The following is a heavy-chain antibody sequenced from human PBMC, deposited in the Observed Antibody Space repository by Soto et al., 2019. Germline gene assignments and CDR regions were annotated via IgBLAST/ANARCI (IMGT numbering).Heavy chain of an antibody. J-gene: IGHJ5*02. CDR1: GGSISSGGYS. CDR2: MYHSGST. D-gene: IGHD3-10*01. CDR3: ARGLRIYYCGSGSPYNWFDP. V-gene: IGHV4-30-2*01. Sequence: PSETLSLTCAVSGGSISSGGYSWSWIRQPPGKGLEWIGYMYHSGSTYYNPSLKSRVTISVDTSKNQFSLKLSSVTAADTAVYYCARGLRIYYCGSGSPYNWFDPWGQGTLVTVSS.